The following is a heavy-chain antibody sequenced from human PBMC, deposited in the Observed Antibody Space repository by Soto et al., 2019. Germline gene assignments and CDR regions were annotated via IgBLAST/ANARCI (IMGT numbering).Heavy chain of an antibody. CDR2: IAYHGSST. J-gene: IGHJ6*02. CDR1: GFSFSTYA. CDR3: VKDRTHNWNYPGLDV. Sequence: EVQLVESGGGLVQPGGSLTLSCAVSGFSFSTYAMHWVRRAPGKGLEFVSVIAYHGSSTFYADSLKGRFTVSRDNSRNTLYLHMNNLRPEDSATYYCVKDRTHNWNYPGLDVWGQGTTVTVSS. V-gene: IGHV3-64D*08. D-gene: IGHD3-3*01.